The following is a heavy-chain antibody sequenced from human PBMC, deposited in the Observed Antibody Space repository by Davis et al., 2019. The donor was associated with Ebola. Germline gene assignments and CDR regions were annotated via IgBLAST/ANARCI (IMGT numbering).Heavy chain of an antibody. Sequence: SETLSLTCAIPGDSVSSRSAAWNWIRQSPSRGLEWLGKTYYRSKWYTDYALSVKSRIVINPDTSKNQFSLQLNSVTPDDTAVYYCARDLNWFDSCGQGTLVTVSS. CDR1: GDSVSSRSAA. J-gene: IGHJ5*01. CDR3: ARDLNWFDS. CDR2: TYYRSKWYT. V-gene: IGHV6-1*01.